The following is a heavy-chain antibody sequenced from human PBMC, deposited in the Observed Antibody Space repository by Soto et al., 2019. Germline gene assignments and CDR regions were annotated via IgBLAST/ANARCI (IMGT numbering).Heavy chain of an antibody. CDR3: AGGRIVVAGSIAYYSMDV. J-gene: IGHJ6*02. Sequence: QVHLLLQSGAEVKKPGSSVKVACKASGGNPSNSAISWVRQAPGQGLEWMGGIIPVFGIISHAQNFQGSVTITADESTSTAYMELSSLRSEDTAVYFCAGGRIVVAGSIAYYSMDVWGQGTTVTVSS. CDR1: GGNPSNSA. CDR2: IIPVFGII. D-gene: IGHD6-19*01. V-gene: IGHV1-69*01.